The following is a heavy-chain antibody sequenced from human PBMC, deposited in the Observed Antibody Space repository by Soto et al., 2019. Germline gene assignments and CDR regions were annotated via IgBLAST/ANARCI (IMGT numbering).Heavy chain of an antibody. CDR1: GFAFSDST. CDR2: IRSEANSYAT. V-gene: IGHV3-73*01. J-gene: IGHJ6*02. Sequence: GGYLRLSCAASGFAFSDSTIHWVRQASGKGLEWVGRIRSEANSYATAYTASVKGRFTISRDDSKNTAYLQMNSLKTEDTAIYYCSRRAQYSSGQWGMDVWGQGT. D-gene: IGHD6-19*01. CDR3: SRRAQYSSGQWGMDV.